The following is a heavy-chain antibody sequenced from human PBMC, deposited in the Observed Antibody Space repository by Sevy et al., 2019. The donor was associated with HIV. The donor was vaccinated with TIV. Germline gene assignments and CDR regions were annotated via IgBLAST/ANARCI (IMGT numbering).Heavy chain of an antibody. CDR1: GYSISSGYQ. CDR3: ARFAAY. D-gene: IGHD6-25*01. CDR2: IYHSGST. V-gene: IGHV4-38-2*01. J-gene: IGHJ4*02. Sequence: SETLSLTCAVSGYSISSGYQWGWIRHPPGKGLGGIGTIYHSGSTYYNPSLKSRVTISVDTSKNQFSLKLNSMTAADTAVYFCARFAAYWGQGILVTVSS.